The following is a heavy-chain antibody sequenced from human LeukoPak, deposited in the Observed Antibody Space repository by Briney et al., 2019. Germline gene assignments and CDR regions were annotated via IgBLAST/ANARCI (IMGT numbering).Heavy chain of an antibody. CDR3: ARDLGYDFWSGYYSIFDY. D-gene: IGHD3-3*01. J-gene: IGHJ4*02. CDR1: GYTFTSYG. Sequence: GASVKVSCKASGYTFTSYGISWVRQAPGQGLEWMGWISAYNGNTNYAQKLQGRVTMTTDTSTSTAYMELRSLRSDDTAVYYCARDLGYDFWSGYYSIFDYWGQGTLVTVSS. CDR2: ISAYNGNT. V-gene: IGHV1-18*01.